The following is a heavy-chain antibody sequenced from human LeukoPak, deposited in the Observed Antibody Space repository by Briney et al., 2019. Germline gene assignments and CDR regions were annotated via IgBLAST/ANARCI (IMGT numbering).Heavy chain of an antibody. D-gene: IGHD2-2*01. J-gene: IGHJ5*02. Sequence: GESLKISCKGSGYSFTSYWIGWVRQMPGKGLEWMGITYPGDSDTRYSPSFQGQVTISADKSISTAYLQWSSLKASDTAMYYCARHGVRGYCSNTSCSAGSWFDPWGQGTLVTVSS. CDR2: TYPGDSDT. CDR3: ARHGVRGYCSNTSCSAGSWFDP. V-gene: IGHV5-51*01. CDR1: GYSFTSYW.